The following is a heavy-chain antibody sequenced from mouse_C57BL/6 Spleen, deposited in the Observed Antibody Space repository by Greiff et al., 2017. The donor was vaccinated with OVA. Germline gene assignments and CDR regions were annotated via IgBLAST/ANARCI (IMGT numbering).Heavy chain of an antibody. V-gene: IGHV1-69*01. CDR3: ARITTVVARYFDV. D-gene: IGHD1-1*01. CDR1: GYTFTSYW. Sequence: QVQLKQPGAELVMPGASVKLSCKASGYTFTSYWMHWVKQRPGQGLEWIGEIAPSDSYTNYNQKFKGKSTLTVDKSSSTAYMQLSSLTAEDSAVYYSARITTVVARYFDVWGTGTTVTVSS. CDR2: IAPSDSYT. J-gene: IGHJ1*03.